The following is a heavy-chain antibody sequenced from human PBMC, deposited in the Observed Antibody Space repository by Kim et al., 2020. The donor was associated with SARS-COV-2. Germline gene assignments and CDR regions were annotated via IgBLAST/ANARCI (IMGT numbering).Heavy chain of an antibody. CDR2: IYYTGST. CDR1: GGSINSDDYY. CDR3: ARTVMWYYFDY. V-gene: IGHV4-30-4*01. Sequence: SETLSLTCTVSGGSINSDDYYWSWIRQPPGKDLEWIGYIYYTGSTYYSPSLKSRPTISKDTSKNQFSLKLTSVTAADTAVYYCARTVMWYYFDYWGQGSLFTVSS. D-gene: IGHD3-16*01. J-gene: IGHJ4*02.